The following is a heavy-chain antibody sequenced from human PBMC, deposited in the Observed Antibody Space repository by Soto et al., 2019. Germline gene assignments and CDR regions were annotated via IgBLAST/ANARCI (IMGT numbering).Heavy chain of an antibody. CDR3: ARDLPDGSGSS. Sequence: ASVKVSCKASGGTFSIYSISWVRQAPGQGLEWMGGIIPIFGTANYAQKFQGRVTITADESTSTAYMELSSLRSEDTAVYYCARDLPDGSGSSWGQGTLVTVSS. CDR2: IIPIFGTA. V-gene: IGHV1-69*13. CDR1: GGTFSIYS. D-gene: IGHD3-10*01. J-gene: IGHJ4*02.